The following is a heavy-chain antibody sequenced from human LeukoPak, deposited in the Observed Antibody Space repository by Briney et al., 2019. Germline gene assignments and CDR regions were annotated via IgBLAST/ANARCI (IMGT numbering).Heavy chain of an antibody. CDR2: INPNSGGT. CDR3: ATDRGYCSSTSCYGSDFDY. J-gene: IGHJ4*02. CDR1: GYTFAGYY. D-gene: IGHD2-2*01. V-gene: IGHV1-2*02. Sequence: ASVKVSCKASGYTFAGYYMHWVRQAPGQGLEWMGWINPNSGGTNYAQKFQGRVTMTRDTSISTAYMELSRLRSDDTAVYYCATDRGYCSSTSCYGSDFDYWGQGTLVTVSS.